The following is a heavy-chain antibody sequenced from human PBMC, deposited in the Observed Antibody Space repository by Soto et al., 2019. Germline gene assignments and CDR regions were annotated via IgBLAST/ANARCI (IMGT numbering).Heavy chain of an antibody. J-gene: IGHJ4*02. CDR1: GGSFSGYY. Sequence: SETLSLTCAVYGGSFSGYYWSWIRQPPGKGLEWIGEINHSGSTNYNPSLKSRVTISVDTSKNQFSLKLSSVTAADTAVYYCARGGQVVHYYYGSGSYYWTFYYWGQGTLVTVSS. CDR2: INHSGST. D-gene: IGHD3-10*01. CDR3: ARGGQVVHYYYGSGSYYWTFYY. V-gene: IGHV4-34*01.